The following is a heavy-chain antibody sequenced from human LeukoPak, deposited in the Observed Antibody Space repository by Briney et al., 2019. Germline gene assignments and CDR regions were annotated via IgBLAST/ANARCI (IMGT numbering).Heavy chain of an antibody. D-gene: IGHD2-21*02. V-gene: IGHV3-21*01. J-gene: IGHJ4*02. Sequence: GGSLRLSCAASGFIVSNNYMNWVRQAPGKGLEWVSSISSSSSYIYYADSVKGRFTISRDNAKNSLYLQMNSLRAEDTAVYYCARVMKVTATAFDYWGQGTLVTVSS. CDR2: ISSSSSYI. CDR3: ARVMKVTATAFDY. CDR1: GFIVSNNY.